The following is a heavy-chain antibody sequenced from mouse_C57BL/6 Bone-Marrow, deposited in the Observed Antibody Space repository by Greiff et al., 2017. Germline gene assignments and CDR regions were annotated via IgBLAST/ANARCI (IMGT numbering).Heavy chain of an antibody. CDR1: GYTFPSYW. V-gene: IGHV1-72*01. CDR3: ARDTTVVATGAMDD. D-gene: IGHD1-1*01. J-gene: IGHJ4*01. Sequence: QVQLQQPGAELVKPGASVKLSCKASGYTFPSYWMHWVKQRPGRGLEWIGRIDPNSGGTKYNEKFKSKATLTVDKPSSTAYMQLSSLTSEDSAVYYCARDTTVVATGAMDDWGQGTSVTVSS. CDR2: IDPNSGGT.